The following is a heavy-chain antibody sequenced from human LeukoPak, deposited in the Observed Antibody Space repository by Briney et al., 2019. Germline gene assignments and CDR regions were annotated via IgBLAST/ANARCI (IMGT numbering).Heavy chain of an antibody. Sequence: GGSLRLSCAASGFTFSSYAMSWVRQAPGKGLEWVSAISGSGGSTYYADSVKGRFTISRDNSKNTLYLQMNSLRAEDTAVYCCAKVESIVVVPAAIGYWGQGTLVTVSS. CDR1: GFTFSSYA. J-gene: IGHJ4*02. CDR3: AKVESIVVVPAAIGY. D-gene: IGHD2-2*02. CDR2: ISGSGGST. V-gene: IGHV3-23*01.